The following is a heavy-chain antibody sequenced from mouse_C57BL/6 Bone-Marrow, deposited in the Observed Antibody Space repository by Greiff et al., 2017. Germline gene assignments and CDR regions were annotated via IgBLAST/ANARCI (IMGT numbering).Heavy chain of an antibody. CDR3: ARAVCFYAMDY. Sequence: EVQLQQSVAELVRPGASVKLSCTASGFNFKNTYMHWVKQRPEQGLEWIGRIDPATGNTKYAPNFPGKAPITTDPYTNTAYLQDSSLTSEDAAIIYLARAVCFYAMDYWGQGTSVTVSS. CDR2: IDPATGNT. CDR1: GFNFKNTY. J-gene: IGHJ4*01. D-gene: IGHD6-1*01. V-gene: IGHV14-3*01.